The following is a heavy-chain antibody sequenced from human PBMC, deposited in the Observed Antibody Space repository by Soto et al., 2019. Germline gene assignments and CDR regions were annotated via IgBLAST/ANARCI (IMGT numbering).Heavy chain of an antibody. CDR2: ISGSGGST. D-gene: IGHD5-12*01. CDR3: ARDEYSGYEFDY. V-gene: IGHV3-23*01. J-gene: IGHJ4*02. Sequence: GGSLRLSCAASGFAFSSYAMSWVRQAPGEGLEWVSAISGSGGSTYYADSVKGRFTISRDNSKNTLYLQMSSLRSEDTAVYYCARDEYSGYEFDYWGQGTLVTVSS. CDR1: GFAFSSYA.